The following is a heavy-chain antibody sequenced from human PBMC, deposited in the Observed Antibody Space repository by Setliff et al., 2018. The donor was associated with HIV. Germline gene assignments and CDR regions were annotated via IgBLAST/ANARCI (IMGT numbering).Heavy chain of an antibody. V-gene: IGHV4-39*01. CDR2: IYYSGST. CDR3: ARRTAPPSGFYSHYYFDV. Sequence: PSETLSLTCTVSGGSIISSTYFWGWIRQPPGKGLECIGNIYYSGSTSYNPSLKSRVTISVDTSKNQFSLKENSVTAADTAVYYCARRTAPPSGFYSHYYFDVWGKGTTVTVSS. CDR1: GGSIISSTYF. D-gene: IGHD6-6*01. J-gene: IGHJ6*03.